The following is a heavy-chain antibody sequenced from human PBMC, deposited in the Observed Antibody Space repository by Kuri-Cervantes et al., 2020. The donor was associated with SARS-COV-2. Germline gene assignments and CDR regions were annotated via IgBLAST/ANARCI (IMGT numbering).Heavy chain of an antibody. CDR1: GFTFSNYA. D-gene: IGHD1-26*01. J-gene: IGHJ3*01. V-gene: IGHV3-30-3*01. CDR3: ARGCAWELLCAFDF. Sequence: GESLKISCAVSGFTFSNYAMHWVRQAPGKGLEWVAVISDDGSNKFYADSVKGRFTISGDNSKNTLYLQMNSLRAEDTAVYYCARGCAWELLCAFDFWGQGTLVTVSS. CDR2: ISDDGSNK.